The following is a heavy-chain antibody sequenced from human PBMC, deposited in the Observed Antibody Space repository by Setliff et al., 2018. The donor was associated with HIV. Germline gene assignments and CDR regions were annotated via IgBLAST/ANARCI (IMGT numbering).Heavy chain of an antibody. CDR3: ARGYSGYVGFTSIDV. CDR2: ISHRGNT. J-gene: IGHJ6*04. D-gene: IGHD1-26*01. CDR1: GGSISSSTFF. V-gene: IGHV4-39*01. Sequence: PSETLSLTCSVSGGSISSSTFFWAWIRQPPGKGLEWIASISHRGNTYNPSLKSRVTISLDTSKNQFSLKVSSVTAADTAVYYCARGYSGYVGFTSIDVLGKGTTVTVSS.